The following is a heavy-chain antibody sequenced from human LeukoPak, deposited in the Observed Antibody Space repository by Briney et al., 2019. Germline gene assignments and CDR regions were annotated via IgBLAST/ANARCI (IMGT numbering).Heavy chain of an antibody. J-gene: IGHJ4*02. V-gene: IGHV3-30-3*01. CDR3: AREAGTSTQYYFDY. D-gene: IGHD6-13*01. Sequence: PGGSLRLSCAASGFTFSSYAMHWVRQAPGKGLEWVAVISYDGSNKYYADSVKGRFTISRDNSKNTLYLQMSSLRAEDTAVYYCAREAGTSTQYYFDYWGQGTLVTVSS. CDR1: GFTFSSYA. CDR2: ISYDGSNK.